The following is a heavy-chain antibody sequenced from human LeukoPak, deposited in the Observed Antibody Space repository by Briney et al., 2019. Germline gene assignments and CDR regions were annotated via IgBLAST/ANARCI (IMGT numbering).Heavy chain of an antibody. D-gene: IGHD3-22*01. CDR1: GFTFSSYW. Sequence: GGSLRLSCAASGFTFSSYWMHWVRQAPGKGLVWVSRINSDGSSTSYADSVKGRFTISRDNAKDTLYLQMNSLRAEDTAVYYCARGTGYYDSSGYSSYYYMDVWGKGTTVTVSS. J-gene: IGHJ6*03. V-gene: IGHV3-74*01. CDR3: ARGTGYYDSSGYSSYYYMDV. CDR2: INSDGSST.